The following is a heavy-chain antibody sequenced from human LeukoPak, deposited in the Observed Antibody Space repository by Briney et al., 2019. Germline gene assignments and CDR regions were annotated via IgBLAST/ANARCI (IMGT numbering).Heavy chain of an antibody. CDR2: ISRSSSYI. V-gene: IGHV3-21*01. D-gene: IGHD5-24*01. J-gene: IGHJ4*02. CDR3: ARDRGDGYNSLDY. CDR1: GFTFSSYS. Sequence: GGSLRLSCAASGFTFSSYSMNWVRQAPGKGLEWVSSISRSSSYIYYADSVKGRFTISRDNAKKSLYLQMNSLRAEDTAVYYCARDRGDGYNSLDYWGQGTPVTVSS.